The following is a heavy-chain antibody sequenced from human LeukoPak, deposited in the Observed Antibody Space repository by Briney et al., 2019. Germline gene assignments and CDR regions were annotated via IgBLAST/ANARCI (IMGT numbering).Heavy chain of an antibody. CDR1: GYTFTDYY. D-gene: IGHD3-3*01. J-gene: IGHJ4*02. V-gene: IGHV1-69-2*01. CDR2: VDPEDGET. Sequence: ATVKISCKVSGYTFTDYYMHWVQQAPGKGLEWMGLVDPEDGETIYAEKFQGRVTITADKSTSTAYMELSSLRSEDTAVYYCARGRAYTIFGVVLGPYFDYWGQGTLVTVSS. CDR3: ARGRAYTIFGVVLGPYFDY.